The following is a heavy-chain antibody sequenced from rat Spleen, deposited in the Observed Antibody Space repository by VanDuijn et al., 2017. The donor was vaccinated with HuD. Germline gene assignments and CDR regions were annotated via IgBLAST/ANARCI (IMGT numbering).Heavy chain of an antibody. J-gene: IGHJ4*01. V-gene: IGHV5-31*01. CDR1: GLTFNNYW. Sequence: EVQLVETGGGLVQPGRSLKLSCVASGLTFNNYWMTWIRQAPGKGLEWVASITNGDGNTYYPDSVKGRFTISRDNAKSSLYLQMDSLRSGDTATYYCTTDRTGALMDAWGQGASVTVSS. CDR3: TTDRTGALMDA. CDR2: ITNGDGNT. D-gene: IGHD5-1*01.